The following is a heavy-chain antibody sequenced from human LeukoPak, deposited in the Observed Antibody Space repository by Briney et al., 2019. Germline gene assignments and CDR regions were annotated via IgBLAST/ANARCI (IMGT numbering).Heavy chain of an antibody. V-gene: IGHV3-23*01. J-gene: IGHJ4*02. CDR3: AKSNTSGYWY. D-gene: IGHD3-22*01. CDR2: ISGSGGGT. CDR1: GFTFSSYD. Sequence: GGSLSLSCAASGFTFSSYDMNWVRKAPGKGLEWVSSISGSGGGTYYADSVKGRFTISRDNSKDTLYLQMNSLRAEDTALYYCAKSNTSGYWYWGQGTLVTVSS.